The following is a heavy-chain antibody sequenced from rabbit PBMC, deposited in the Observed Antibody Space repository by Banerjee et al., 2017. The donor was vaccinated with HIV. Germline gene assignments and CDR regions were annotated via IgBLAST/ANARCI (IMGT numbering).Heavy chain of an antibody. D-gene: IGHD6-1*01. J-gene: IGHJ6*01. V-gene: IGHV1S43*01. CDR1: GFSFSSSYY. CDR2: IYPDYGST. CDR3: ASLNIYGYVGYAYTDL. Sequence: QQQLEESGGGLVKPGGTLTLTCKASGFSFSSSYYMCWVRQAPGKGLEWIAYIYPDYGSTDYASWVNGRFTISLDNAQNTVFLQMTSLTDADTATYFCASLNIYGYVGYAYTDLWGPGTLVTVS.